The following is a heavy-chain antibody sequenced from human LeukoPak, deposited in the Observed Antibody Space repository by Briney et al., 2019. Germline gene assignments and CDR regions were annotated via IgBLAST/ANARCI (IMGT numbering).Heavy chain of an antibody. Sequence: GGSLRLSCAASGDTFSTYRMHWVRQAPGKGLVWVSRIRPEGTTTAYADSVKGRFTISRDNAKNTLFLQMNSLSAEDTAVYYCARDLDWILFDYWGQGTLVTVSS. J-gene: IGHJ4*02. CDR1: GDTFSTYR. CDR2: IRPEGTTT. D-gene: IGHD3-9*01. V-gene: IGHV3-74*03. CDR3: ARDLDWILFDY.